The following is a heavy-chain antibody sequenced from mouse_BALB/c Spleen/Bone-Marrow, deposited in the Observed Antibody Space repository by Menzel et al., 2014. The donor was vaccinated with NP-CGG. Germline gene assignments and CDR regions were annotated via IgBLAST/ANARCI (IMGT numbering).Heavy chain of an antibody. V-gene: IGHV2-9*02. J-gene: IGHJ2*01. Sequence: VQVVESGPGLVAPSQSLSITCTVSGFSLTNYGVHWVRPPPGKGLEWLGVIWAGGSTNYNLALMSRLTISKDNSKSXVFLKMNSLQTDDTGMYYCASSLQRLRGYYFDFWGQGTTLAVSS. CDR1: GFSLTNYG. CDR2: IWAGGST. CDR3: ASSLQRLRGYYFDF. D-gene: IGHD1-2*01.